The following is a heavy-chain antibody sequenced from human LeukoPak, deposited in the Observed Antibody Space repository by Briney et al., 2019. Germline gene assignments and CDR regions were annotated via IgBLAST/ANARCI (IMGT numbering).Heavy chain of an antibody. V-gene: IGHV1-46*01. CDR2: INPSGGST. Sequence: ASVKVSCKASGYTFTSYYMHWVRQAPGQGLEWMGIINPSGGSTSYAQKFQGRVTMTRDMSTSTVYMELSSLRSEDTAVYYCARERSIAAAARGAGGYWGQGTLVTVSS. CDR1: GYTFTSYY. J-gene: IGHJ4*02. D-gene: IGHD6-13*01. CDR3: ARERSIAAAARGAGGY.